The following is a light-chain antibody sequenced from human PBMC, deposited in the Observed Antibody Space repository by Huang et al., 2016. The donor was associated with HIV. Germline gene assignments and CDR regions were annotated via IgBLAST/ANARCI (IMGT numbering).Light chain of an antibody. CDR2: DAS. Sequence: DIQMTQSPSSLSASVGDRVTIPCQAREDINNYLHWYQQKPGKAPKLLIYDASNLETGVPARFSGSGSGTDFTFTISSLQPEDIATYYCQHYDNLPLTFGGGTTVEIK. J-gene: IGKJ4*01. CDR3: QHYDNLPLT. CDR1: EDINNY. V-gene: IGKV1-33*01.